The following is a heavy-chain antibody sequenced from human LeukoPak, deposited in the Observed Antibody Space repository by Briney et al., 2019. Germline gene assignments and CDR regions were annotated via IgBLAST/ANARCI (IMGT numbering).Heavy chain of an antibody. CDR2: IYYSGST. CDR3: ARGAMMLGAFDI. CDR1: GGSISSYY. Sequence: PSETLSLTCTVSGGSISSYYWSWIRQPPGKGLEWIGYIYYSGSTNYNPSLKSRVTISVDTSKNQFSLKLSSVTAADTAVYYCARGAMMLGAFDIWGQGTMVTVSS. V-gene: IGHV4-59*01. J-gene: IGHJ3*02. D-gene: IGHD2-8*01.